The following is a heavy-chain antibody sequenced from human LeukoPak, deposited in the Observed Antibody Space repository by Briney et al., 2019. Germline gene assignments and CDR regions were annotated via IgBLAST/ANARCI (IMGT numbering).Heavy chain of an antibody. D-gene: IGHD2-2*01. Sequence: PGGSLRLSCAASGFSFSNSDMHWVRQAPGKGLEWVAVIWDNGNNKYYGDFVKGRFTISRDNSKNTLHLQMNSLRPEDSGIYYCAKGGHCTSTSCYYFDSWGQGALVTVSA. J-gene: IGHJ4*02. CDR1: GFSFSNSD. V-gene: IGHV3-33*06. CDR3: AKGGHCTSTSCYYFDS. CDR2: IWDNGNNK.